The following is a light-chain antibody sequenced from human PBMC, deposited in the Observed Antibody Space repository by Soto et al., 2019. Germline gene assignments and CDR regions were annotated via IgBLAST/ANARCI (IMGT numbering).Light chain of an antibody. CDR3: QQRSNWTRT. CDR1: QSVSSY. CDR2: DAS. V-gene: IGKV3-11*01. Sequence: EIVLTQSPATLSLSPGERATLSCRASQSVSSYLAWYQQKPGQAPRLLIYDASNRATGIPARFSGSGSGTDFTLTISSLEPEDFAVYSCQQRSNWTRTFGQGTKLEIK. J-gene: IGKJ2*01.